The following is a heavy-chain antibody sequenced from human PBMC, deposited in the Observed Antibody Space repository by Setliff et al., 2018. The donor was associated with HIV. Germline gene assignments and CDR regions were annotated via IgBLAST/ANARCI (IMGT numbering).Heavy chain of an antibody. CDR2: IYHSGST. D-gene: IGHD6-13*01. Sequence: PSETLSLTCDVSGFSISSRYYWGWIRQSPGKGLGWIGSIYHSGSTYYNPSLKSRVTISVDTSKNQFSLKLSSVTAADTAVYYCARTGYSSSWYDGGGWGQGTLVTVSA. V-gene: IGHV4-38-2*01. CDR1: GFSISSRYY. CDR3: ARTGYSSSWYDGGG. J-gene: IGHJ4*02.